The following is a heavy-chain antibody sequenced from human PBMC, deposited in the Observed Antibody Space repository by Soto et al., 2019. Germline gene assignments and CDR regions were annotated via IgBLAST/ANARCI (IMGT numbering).Heavy chain of an antibody. V-gene: IGHV5-51*01. CDR2: IYPGDSDT. CDR1: GYNFTNYW. J-gene: IGHJ6*02. CDR3: ARHIPAGLSYYGMDI. Sequence: GESLKISCKGSGYNFTNYWIGWVRQMPGKGLEWMGIIYPGDSDTRYSPSFQGQVTISGDKSISTAYLQWSSLKASDTAMYYCARHIPAGLSYYGMDIWGQGTTVTVSS. D-gene: IGHD2-2*01.